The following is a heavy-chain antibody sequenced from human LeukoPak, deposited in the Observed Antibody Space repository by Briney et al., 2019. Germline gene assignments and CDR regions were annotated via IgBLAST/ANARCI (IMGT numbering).Heavy chain of an antibody. Sequence: GSLRLSRAASGFPVRSNYILRVRQAPAKRLEWVSVIYSGGSTYYAASVKGRFTISRDNSKNTLYLQMNSLRVEETAVYYCARDAQRWGNFDSWGQGTLVSVSS. CDR1: GFPVRSNY. CDR2: IYSGGST. V-gene: IGHV3-66*01. D-gene: IGHD5-24*01. J-gene: IGHJ4*02. CDR3: ARDAQRWGNFDS.